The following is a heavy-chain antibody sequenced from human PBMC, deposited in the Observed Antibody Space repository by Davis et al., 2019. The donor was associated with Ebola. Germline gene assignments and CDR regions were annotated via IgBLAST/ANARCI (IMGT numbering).Heavy chain of an antibody. V-gene: IGHV4-4*07. D-gene: IGHD2-15*01. Sequence: PSETLSLTCTVSGGSISSYYWSWIRQPAGKRLEWIGRIYTTGSTDYNPSLKSRVAMSVDPSKNQFSLHLNSVTPDDTAIYYCTRDPPEDQGYDVWGQGTLVTVSS. J-gene: IGHJ3*01. CDR2: IYTTGST. CDR3: TRDPPEDQGYDV. CDR1: GGSISSYY.